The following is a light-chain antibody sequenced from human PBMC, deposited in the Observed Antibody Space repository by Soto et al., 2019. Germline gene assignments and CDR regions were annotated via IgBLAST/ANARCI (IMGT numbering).Light chain of an antibody. J-gene: IGKJ4*01. CDR3: QHYGSSPPLT. Sequence: ETVLTQSPATLSLSPGERATLSCRASRSISTYLAWYQQKPGQAPRLLIYEALNRATGIPARFSGSGSGTDFTLTISSLEPEDFAVYYCQHYGSSPPLTFGGGTKVEI. CDR2: EAL. V-gene: IGKV3-11*01. CDR1: RSISTY.